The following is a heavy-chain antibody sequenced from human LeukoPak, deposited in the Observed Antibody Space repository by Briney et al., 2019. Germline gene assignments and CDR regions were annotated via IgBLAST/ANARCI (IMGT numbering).Heavy chain of an antibody. V-gene: IGHV4-34*01. CDR3: AKIPPQNTVTTWLDY. CDR1: GGSFSGYY. Sequence: SETLSLTCAVFGGSFSGYYWSWIRQPPGKGLEWIGEINHSGSTNYNPSLKSRVTISVDTSKNQFSLKLSSVTAADTAVYYCAKIPPQNTVTTWLDYWGQGTLVTVSS. CDR2: INHSGST. D-gene: IGHD4-17*01. J-gene: IGHJ4*02.